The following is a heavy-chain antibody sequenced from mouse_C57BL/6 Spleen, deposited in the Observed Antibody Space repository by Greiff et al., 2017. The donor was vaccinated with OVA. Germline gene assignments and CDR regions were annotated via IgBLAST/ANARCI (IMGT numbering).Heavy chain of an antibody. V-gene: IGHV14-4*01. CDR1: GFNIKDDY. CDR3: TTRTLYFDY. CDR2: IDTENGDT. J-gene: IGHJ2*01. Sequence: VQLQQSGAELVRPGASVKLSCTASGFNIKDDYMHWVKQRPEQGLEWIGWIDTENGDTEYASKFQGKATITADTSSNTAYLQLSSLTSEDTAVYYCTTRTLYFDYWGQGTTLTVSS.